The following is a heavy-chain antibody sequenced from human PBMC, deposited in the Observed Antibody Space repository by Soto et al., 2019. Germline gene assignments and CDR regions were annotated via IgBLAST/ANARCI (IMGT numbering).Heavy chain of an antibody. J-gene: IGHJ4*02. CDR1: GGSISSYY. Sequence: SXTLSLTCTVSGGSISSYYWSWIRQPPVKGLEWIGFIFYSGSTSYNPSLKSRVTISIDTSEYQFSLKLNSVTAADTAVYYCARSLRRGPPFDYWGQGTLVTV. D-gene: IGHD3-10*01. V-gene: IGHV4-59*01. CDR2: IFYSGST. CDR3: ARSLRRGPPFDY.